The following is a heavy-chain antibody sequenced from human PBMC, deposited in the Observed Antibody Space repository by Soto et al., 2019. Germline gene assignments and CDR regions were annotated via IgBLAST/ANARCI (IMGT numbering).Heavy chain of an antibody. CDR2: VHSSGKT. CDR3: ARGDTYFDY. Sequence: SETLSLTCNVSYSSVLHYCLSWIRQPPGKGLEWLGYVHSSGKTNYNPSLKSRVTMSLDTSNYQFSLKLTSVTAADTAVYYCARGDTYFDYWGQGTLVTVSS. D-gene: IGHD5-18*01. CDR1: YSSVLHYC. J-gene: IGHJ4*02. V-gene: IGHV4-59*02.